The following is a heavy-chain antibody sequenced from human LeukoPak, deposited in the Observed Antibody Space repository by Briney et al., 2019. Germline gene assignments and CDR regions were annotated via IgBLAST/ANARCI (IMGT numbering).Heavy chain of an antibody. D-gene: IGHD5-24*01. V-gene: IGHV1-2*02. J-gene: IGHJ4*02. CDR1: GYTFTDYY. CDR2: INPNSGGT. CDR3: AKEWGDGYNYHYFDY. Sequence: ASVKVSCKASGYTFTDYYMHWVRQAPGQGLECMGWINPNSGGTNYAQKFQGRVTMTRDTSISTAYMELSRLRSDDTAVYYCAKEWGDGYNYHYFDYWGQGTLVTVSS.